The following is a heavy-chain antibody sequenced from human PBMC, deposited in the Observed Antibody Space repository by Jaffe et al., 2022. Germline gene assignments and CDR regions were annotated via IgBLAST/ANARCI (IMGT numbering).Heavy chain of an antibody. CDR2: ISWNSGSI. D-gene: IGHD2-15*01. J-gene: IGHJ3*02. Sequence: EVQLVESGGGLVQPGRSLRLSCAASGFTFDDYAMHWVRQAPGKGLEWVSGISWNSGSIGYADSVKGRFTISRDNAKNSLYLQMNSLRAEDTALYYCAKDIRAGYCSGGSCYSGAFDIWGQGTMVTVSS. CDR1: GFTFDDYA. V-gene: IGHV3-9*01. CDR3: AKDIRAGYCSGGSCYSGAFDI.